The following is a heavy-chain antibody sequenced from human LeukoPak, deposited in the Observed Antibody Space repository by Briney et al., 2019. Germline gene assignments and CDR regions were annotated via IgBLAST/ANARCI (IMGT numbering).Heavy chain of an antibody. CDR1: GFTFSSYA. D-gene: IGHD3-16*02. J-gene: IGHJ4*02. CDR3: AKDSTEYYDYVWGSYRYGSIDY. V-gene: IGHV3-23*01. CDR2: ISGSGGST. Sequence: GGSLRLSCAASGFTFSSYAMSWVRQAPGRGLEWVSAISGSGGSTYCADSVKGRFTISRDNSKNTLYLQMNSLRAEDTAVYYCAKDSTEYYDYVWGSYRYGSIDYWGQGTLVTVSS.